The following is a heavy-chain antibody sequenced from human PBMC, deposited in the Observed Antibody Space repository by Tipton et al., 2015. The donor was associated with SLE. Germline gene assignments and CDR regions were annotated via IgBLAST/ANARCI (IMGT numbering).Heavy chain of an antibody. Sequence: TLSLTCTFSGDSFISSGFFWGWIRQAPGKELEWIGSISSGGSTSYNPSLNSRLTISLDTSKNQFSLRLSSVTAADTAVYYCATSTLAFDIWGQGTMVTVSS. CDR3: ATSTLAFDI. V-gene: IGHV4-39*07. D-gene: IGHD4-11*01. CDR1: GDSFISSGFF. CDR2: ISSGGST. J-gene: IGHJ3*02.